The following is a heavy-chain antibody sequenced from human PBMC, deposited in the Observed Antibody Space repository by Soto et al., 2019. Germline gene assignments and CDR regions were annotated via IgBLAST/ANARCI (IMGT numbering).Heavy chain of an antibody. V-gene: IGHV3-9*01. D-gene: IGHD3-10*01. Sequence: GGSLRLSCAASGFTFDDYAMHWVRQAPGKGLEWVSGISWNSGSIGYADSVKGRFTISRDNAKNSLYLQMNSLRAEDTALYYCAKDLSGRGHDAFDIWGQGTMVTVSS. CDR1: GFTFDDYA. CDR3: AKDLSGRGHDAFDI. CDR2: ISWNSGSI. J-gene: IGHJ3*02.